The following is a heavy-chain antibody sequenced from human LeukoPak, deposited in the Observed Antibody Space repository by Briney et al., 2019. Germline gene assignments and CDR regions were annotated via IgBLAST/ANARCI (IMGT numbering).Heavy chain of an antibody. CDR1: GFTFSSYW. Sequence: QTGGSLRLSCAASGFTFSSYWMSWVRQAPGKGLEWVANIKQDGSEKYYVDPVKGRFTISRDNAKNSLYLQMNSLRAEDTAVYYCARESGYYYDSLWALGANYFDYWGQGTLVTVSS. CDR2: IKQDGSEK. V-gene: IGHV3-7*01. CDR3: ARESGYYYDSLWALGANYFDY. J-gene: IGHJ4*02. D-gene: IGHD3-22*01.